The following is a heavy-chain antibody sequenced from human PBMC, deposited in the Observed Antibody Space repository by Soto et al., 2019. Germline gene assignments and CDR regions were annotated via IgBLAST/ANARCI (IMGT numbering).Heavy chain of an antibody. V-gene: IGHV3-74*01. CDR3: ASSPYRGALFDY. Sequence: PGGSLRLSCAASGFTFSSYWMHWVRQAPGKGLVWVSRINSDGSSTSYADSVKGRFTISRDNAKNTLYLQMNSLRAEDTAVYYCASSPYRGALFDYWGQGTLVTV. J-gene: IGHJ4*02. CDR2: INSDGSST. CDR1: GFTFSSYW. D-gene: IGHD3-10*01.